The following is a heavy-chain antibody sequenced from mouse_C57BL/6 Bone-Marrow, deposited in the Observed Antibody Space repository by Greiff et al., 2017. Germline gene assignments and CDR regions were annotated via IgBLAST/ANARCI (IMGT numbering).Heavy chain of an antibody. CDR3: AREWCNYVGY. J-gene: IGHJ2*01. CDR2: IYPSDSET. CDR1: GYTFTSYW. V-gene: IGHV1-61*01. D-gene: IGHD1-1*02. Sequence: QVQLQQPGAELVRPGSSVKLSCKASGYTFTSYWMDWVKQRPGQGLEWIGNIYPSDSETHYNQKFKDKATLTVDKSSSTAYMQLSSLTSEDSAVDYCAREWCNYVGYWGQGTTLTVS.